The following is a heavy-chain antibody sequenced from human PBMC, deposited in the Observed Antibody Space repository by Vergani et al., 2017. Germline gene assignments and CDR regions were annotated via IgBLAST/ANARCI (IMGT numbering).Heavy chain of an antibody. V-gene: IGHV4-39*01. D-gene: IGHD2-2*01. CDR3: ARAIVVVPAATRGSHFDY. Sequence: QLQLQESGPGLVKPSETLSLTCTVSGGSISSSSYYWGWIRQPPGKGLEWIGSIYYSGSTYYNPSLKSRVTISVDTSKNQFSLKLSSVTAADTAVYYCARAIVVVPAATRGSHFDYWGQGTLVTVSS. CDR2: IYYSGST. J-gene: IGHJ4*02. CDR1: GGSISSSSYY.